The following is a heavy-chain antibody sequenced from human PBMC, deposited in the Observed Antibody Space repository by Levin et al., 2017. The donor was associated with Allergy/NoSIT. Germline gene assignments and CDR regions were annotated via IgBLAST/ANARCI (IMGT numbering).Heavy chain of an antibody. D-gene: IGHD3-22*01. V-gene: IGHV4-38-2*02. Sequence: SETLSLTCAVSGYSISSGYYWGWIRQPPGKGLEWIGSIYHSGSTYYNPSLKSRVTISVDTSKNQFSLKLSSVTAADTAVYYCARELGSSGYYGYWGQGTLVTVSS. J-gene: IGHJ4*02. CDR3: ARELGSSGYYGY. CDR2: IYHSGST. CDR1: GYSISSGYY.